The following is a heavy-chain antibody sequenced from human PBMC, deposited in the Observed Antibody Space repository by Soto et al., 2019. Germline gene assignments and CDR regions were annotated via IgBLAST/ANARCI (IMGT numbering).Heavy chain of an antibody. V-gene: IGHV1-18*01. Sequence: ASVKVSCKASGYTFTSYGISWVRQAPGQGLEWMGWISAYNGNTNYAQKLQGRVTMTTDTSTSTAYMELRSLRSDDTTVYYCARDSLSSGSYENYYYGMDVWGQGTTVTVSS. CDR3: ARDSLSSGSYENYYYGMDV. CDR1: GYTFTSYG. CDR2: ISAYNGNT. D-gene: IGHD1-26*01. J-gene: IGHJ6*02.